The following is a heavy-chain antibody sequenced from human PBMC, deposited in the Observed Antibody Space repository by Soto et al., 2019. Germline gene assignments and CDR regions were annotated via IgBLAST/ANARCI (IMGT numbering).Heavy chain of an antibody. CDR1: GGSISSSSYY. Sequence: QLQLQESGPGLVKPSETLSLTCTVSGGSISSSSYYWGWIRQPPGKGLEWIGSIYYSGSTYYNPSLKSRVTISVDTSKNQFSLKLSSVTAADTAVYYCARPVWFGESPDPFDYWGQGTLVTVSS. J-gene: IGHJ4*02. CDR2: IYYSGST. CDR3: ARPVWFGESPDPFDY. D-gene: IGHD3-10*01. V-gene: IGHV4-39*01.